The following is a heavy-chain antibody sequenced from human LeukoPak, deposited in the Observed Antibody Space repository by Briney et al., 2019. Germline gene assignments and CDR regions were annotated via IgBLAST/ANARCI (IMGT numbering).Heavy chain of an antibody. D-gene: IGHD6-19*01. CDR1: GYTFTGYY. CDR3: ARDKVSGWYGDYYYGMDV. J-gene: IGHJ6*02. Sequence: APVKVSCKASGYTFTGYYMHWVRQAPGQGLEWMGWINPNSGGTNYAQKFQGWVTMTRDTSISTAYMELSRLRSDDTAVYYCARDKVSGWYGDYYYGMDVWGQGTTVTVSS. V-gene: IGHV1-2*04. CDR2: INPNSGGT.